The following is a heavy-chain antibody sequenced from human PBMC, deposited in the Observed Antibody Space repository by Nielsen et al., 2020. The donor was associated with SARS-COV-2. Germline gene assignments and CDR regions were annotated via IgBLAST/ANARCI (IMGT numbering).Heavy chain of an antibody. CDR2: ISYNGISN. CDR3: AKEKFGEFPYYGMDV. V-gene: IGHV3-30*18. CDR1: GFSLGDYW. J-gene: IGHJ6*02. D-gene: IGHD3-10*01. Sequence: GESLKISCEASGFSLGDYWMSWVRQAPGKGLEWVAVISYNGISNYYAHSVQGRFTISRDNANHALFLQMNSLRAEDTAVYYCAKEKFGEFPYYGMDVWGQGTTVTVSS.